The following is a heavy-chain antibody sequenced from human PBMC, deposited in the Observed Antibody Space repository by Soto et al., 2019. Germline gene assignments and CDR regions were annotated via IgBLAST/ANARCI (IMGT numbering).Heavy chain of an antibody. J-gene: IGHJ5*02. CDR1: GRPITCDY. D-gene: IGHD2-2*01. V-gene: IGHV4-59*01. Sequence: SETLSLTCTVSGRPITCDYWGWIRQPPGKALEYIVHIYYTGSTRYNPYLTSRVTISLDTSREQFSLELTSVTAADTAVYYCARGRHCTSTSCFGFPSIWFDPWGQGTLVTVS. CDR3: ARGRHCTSTSCFGFPSIWFDP. CDR2: IYYTGST.